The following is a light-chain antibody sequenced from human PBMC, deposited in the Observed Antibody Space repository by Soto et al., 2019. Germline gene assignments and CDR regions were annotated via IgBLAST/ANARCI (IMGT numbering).Light chain of an antibody. CDR1: QNIVSY. V-gene: IGKV1-39*01. Sequence: DIQLTQSPSSLSASGGDTVIITCRASQNIVSYLSWYQQRPGKPPNLLVYAASSLESWVPSRFSGSGSGTHFTLTISNLKPEDFATYVCQQSHSLPLTFGGGTKVQIK. CDR2: AAS. J-gene: IGKJ4*01. CDR3: QQSHSLPLT.